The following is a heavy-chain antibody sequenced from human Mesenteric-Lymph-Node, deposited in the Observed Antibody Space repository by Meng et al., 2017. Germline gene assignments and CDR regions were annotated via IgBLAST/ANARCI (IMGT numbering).Heavy chain of an antibody. CDR2: IDDSGST. Sequence: VPPPESGPGLGKPSGTLSLPCGVSGVSISSNIRWTWVRQPPGKGLEWIGDIDDSGSTNYNPSLNSRISISLDKSKNHFSLKVNSVTAADTAVYYCARGKQDAWELLAYWGQGALVTVSS. D-gene: IGHD1-26*01. CDR3: ARGKQDAWELLAY. V-gene: IGHV4-4*02. J-gene: IGHJ4*02. CDR1: GVSISSNIR.